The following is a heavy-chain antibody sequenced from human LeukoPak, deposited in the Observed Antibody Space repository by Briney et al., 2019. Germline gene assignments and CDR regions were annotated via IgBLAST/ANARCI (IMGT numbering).Heavy chain of an antibody. Sequence: SETLSLTCAVSGYSISSGYYWGWIRQPPGKGLEWIGSIYHSGSTYYNPSLKSRVTISVDTSKNQFSLKLSSVAAADTAVYYCARRVKGGHEGWFDPWSQGTLVTVSS. CDR3: ARRVKGGHEGWFDP. J-gene: IGHJ5*02. V-gene: IGHV4-38-2*01. CDR1: GYSISSGYY. CDR2: IYHSGST. D-gene: IGHD5-12*01.